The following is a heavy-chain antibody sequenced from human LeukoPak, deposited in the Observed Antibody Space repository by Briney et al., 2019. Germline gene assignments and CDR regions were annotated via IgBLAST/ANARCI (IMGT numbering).Heavy chain of an antibody. D-gene: IGHD3-22*01. V-gene: IGHV1-69*13. J-gene: IGHJ4*02. CDR3: ARDQYYYDSSGYYTQYYFDY. Sequence: VASVKVSCKASGGTFSSYAISWVRQAPGQGLEWMGGIVPIFGTANYAQKFQGRVTITADESTSTAYMELSSLRSEDTAVYYCARDQYYYDSSGYYTQYYFDYWGQGTLVTVSS. CDR2: IVPIFGTA. CDR1: GGTFSSYA.